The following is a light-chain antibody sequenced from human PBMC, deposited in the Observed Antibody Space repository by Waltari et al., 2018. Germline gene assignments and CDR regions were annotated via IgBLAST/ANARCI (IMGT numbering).Light chain of an antibody. V-gene: IGKV3-11*01. CDR1: QGVGSH. CDR3: QQRSKWPPM. Sequence: SLSPGQRATLSCWASQGVGSHLAWYQQKRGQAPRLLIYDASKRATGIPVRFSGSGFGTDFTLTIDSLESEDFGVYYCQQRSKWPPMFGQGTKVGIK. J-gene: IGKJ1*01. CDR2: DAS.